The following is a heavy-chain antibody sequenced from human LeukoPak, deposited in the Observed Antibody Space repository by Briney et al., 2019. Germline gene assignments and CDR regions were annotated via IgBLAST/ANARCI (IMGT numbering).Heavy chain of an antibody. CDR2: ISGSGGST. V-gene: IGHV3-23*01. D-gene: IGHD7-27*01. CDR1: GFTFSSYA. J-gene: IGHJ4*02. Sequence: GGSLRLSCAASGFTFSSYAMSWVRQAPGKGLEWVSAISGSGGSTYYTDSVKGRFTISRDNSKNTLYLQMNSLRAEDTAVYYCAKDSGELTGDFWGPYYFDYWGQGTLVTVSS. CDR3: AKDSGELTGDFWGPYYFDY.